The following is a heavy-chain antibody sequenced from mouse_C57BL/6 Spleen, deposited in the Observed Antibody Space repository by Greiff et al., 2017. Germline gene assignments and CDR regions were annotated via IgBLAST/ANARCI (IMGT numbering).Heavy chain of an antibody. CDR1: GYTFTSYW. CDR3: ARYTGYPDY. Sequence: VQLQQPGAELVMPGASVKLSCKASGYTFTSYWMHWVKQRPGQGLEWIGEIDPSDSYTNYNQTFKGKSTLTVDKSSSTSYMQLSSLTSEDSAVYYCARYTGYPDYWGQGTTLTVSS. J-gene: IGHJ2*01. V-gene: IGHV1-69*01. D-gene: IGHD2-2*01. CDR2: IDPSDSYT.